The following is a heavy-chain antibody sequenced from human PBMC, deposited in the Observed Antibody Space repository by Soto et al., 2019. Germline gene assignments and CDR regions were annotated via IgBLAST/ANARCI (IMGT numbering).Heavy chain of an antibody. Sequence: ASVKVSCKASGYTFTGYYMHWVRQAPGQGLEWMGWINPNSGGTNYAQKFQGWVTMTRDTSISTAYMELSRLRSDDTAVYYCARGGDRATVTNPYHYYYMDVWGKGTTVTVSS. V-gene: IGHV1-2*04. CDR1: GYTFTGYY. CDR2: INPNSGGT. J-gene: IGHJ6*03. D-gene: IGHD4-17*01. CDR3: ARGGDRATVTNPYHYYYMDV.